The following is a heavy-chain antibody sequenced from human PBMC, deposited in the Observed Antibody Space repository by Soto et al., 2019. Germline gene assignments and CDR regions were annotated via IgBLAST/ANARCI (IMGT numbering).Heavy chain of an antibody. CDR1: GFTCSKYT. CDR2: ISHDGSNK. Sequence: GGSLRLSCAASGFTCSKYTMHWVRQAPGKGLEWVAAISHDGSNKYYGDSVKGRFTISRDNSKNTLSVQMSNLKSEDTAVYYCARDRVRLGELSLLEYFDYWGQGTLVTVSS. V-gene: IGHV3-30-3*01. J-gene: IGHJ4*02. D-gene: IGHD3-16*01. CDR3: ARDRVRLGELSLLEYFDY.